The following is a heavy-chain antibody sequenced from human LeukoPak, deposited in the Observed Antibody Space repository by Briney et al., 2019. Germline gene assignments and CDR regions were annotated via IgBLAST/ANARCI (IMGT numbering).Heavy chain of an antibody. CDR1: GFTFSSYG. Sequence: GGSLRLSCAASGFTFSSYGMHWVRQAPGKGLEWVAFIRYDGSNKYYADSVKGRFTISRDNSKNTLYLQTNSLRAEDTAVYYCAKEQEGKNYDSSGYWDYWGQGTLVTVSS. V-gene: IGHV3-30*02. D-gene: IGHD3-22*01. J-gene: IGHJ4*02. CDR3: AKEQEGKNYDSSGYWDY. CDR2: IRYDGSNK.